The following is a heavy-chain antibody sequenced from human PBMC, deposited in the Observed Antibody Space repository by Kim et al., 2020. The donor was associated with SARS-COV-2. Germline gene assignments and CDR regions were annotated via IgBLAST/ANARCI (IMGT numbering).Heavy chain of an antibody. V-gene: IGHV3-48*04. CDR2: MSSSSSTI. J-gene: IGHJ4*02. CDR3: ARGAKAYYYGSGSTDFDY. CDR1: GFTFSSYS. D-gene: IGHD3-10*01. Sequence: GGSLRLSCAASGFTFSSYSMNWVRQAPGKGLEWVSYMSSSSSTIYYADSVKGRFTISRDNAKNSLYLQMNSLRAEDTAVYYCARGAKAYYYGSGSTDFDYWGQGTLVTVSS.